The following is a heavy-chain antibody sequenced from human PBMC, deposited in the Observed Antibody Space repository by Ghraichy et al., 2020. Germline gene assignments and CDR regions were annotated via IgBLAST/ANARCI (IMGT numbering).Heavy chain of an antibody. J-gene: IGHJ4*02. Sequence: GESLNISCAASGFTFYTKAMYWVRQAPGKGLQWVSGITGASGATFLSDSVKGRFYISRDNSESTLYLQMHSLRTEDTAKYYCARGTCDFGSGYADWGQGTLVTVS. D-gene: IGHD3-3*01. CDR2: ITGASGAT. V-gene: IGHV3-23*01. CDR3: ARGTCDFGSGYAD. CDR1: GFTFYTKA.